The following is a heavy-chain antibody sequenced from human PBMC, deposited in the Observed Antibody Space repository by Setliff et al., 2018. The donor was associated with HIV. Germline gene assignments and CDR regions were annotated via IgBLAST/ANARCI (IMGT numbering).Heavy chain of an antibody. Sequence: GESLKISCQGSGYSFTRYWIGWVRQMPGKGLEWMGIIFPGDSDTRFSPSFQGQVSLSVDKSATTAYLQMNSLKTEDTAVYYCTTEDPWLRFGHWGQGTLVTVSS. CDR3: TTEDPWLRFGH. V-gene: IGHV5-51*01. CDR1: GYSFTRYW. D-gene: IGHD5-12*01. J-gene: IGHJ5*02. CDR2: IFPGDSDT.